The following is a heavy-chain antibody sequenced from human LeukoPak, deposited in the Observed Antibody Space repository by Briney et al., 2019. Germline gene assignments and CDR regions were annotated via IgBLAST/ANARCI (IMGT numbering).Heavy chain of an antibody. CDR3: ATQAFVVVTATVDY. D-gene: IGHD2-21*02. CDR2: ISYDGSNK. J-gene: IGHJ4*02. V-gene: IGHV3-30-3*01. CDR1: GFTFSSYA. Sequence: PGGSLRLSCAASGFTFSSYAMSWVRQAPGKGLEWVAVISYDGSNKYYADSVKGRFTISRDNSKNTLYLQMNSLRAEDTAVYYCATQAFVVVTATVDYWGQGTLVTVSS.